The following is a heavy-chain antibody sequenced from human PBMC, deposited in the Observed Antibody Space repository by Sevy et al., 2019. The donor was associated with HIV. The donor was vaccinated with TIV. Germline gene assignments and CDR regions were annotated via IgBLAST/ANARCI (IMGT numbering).Heavy chain of an antibody. Sequence: GGSLRLSCAASGFTFSNAWMSWVRQAPGKGLEWVGRIKSKTEGATRDFAAPVKGRLLISRDDSRNTVYLQMNSLKTEDTAVYYCTAGVGASDSDYWGQGTLVTVS. CDR3: TAGVGASDSDY. V-gene: IGHV3-15*01. CDR1: GFTFSNAW. CDR2: IKSKTEGATR. J-gene: IGHJ4*02. D-gene: IGHD1-26*01.